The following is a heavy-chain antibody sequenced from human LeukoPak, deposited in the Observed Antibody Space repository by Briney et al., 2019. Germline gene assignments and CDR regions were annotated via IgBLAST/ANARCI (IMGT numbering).Heavy chain of an antibody. J-gene: IGHJ4*02. CDR3: ARAVDIVATTFFDY. D-gene: IGHD5-12*01. Sequence: GASVKVSCKASGYTFTSYDINWVRQATGQGLEWMGWMNPNSGNTGYAQKFQGRVTMTRNTSISTAYMELSRLRSDDTAVYYCARAVDIVATTFFDYWGQGTLVTASS. V-gene: IGHV1-8*02. CDR2: MNPNSGNT. CDR1: GYTFTSYD.